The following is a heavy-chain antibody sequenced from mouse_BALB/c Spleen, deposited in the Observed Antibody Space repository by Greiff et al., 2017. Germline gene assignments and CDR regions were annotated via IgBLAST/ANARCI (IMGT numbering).Heavy chain of an antibody. Sequence: VQLKESGAELVKPGASVKLSCTASGFNIKDTYMHWVKQRPEQGLEWIGRIDPANGNTKYDPKFQGKATITADTSSNTAYLQLSSLTSEDTAVYYCARGDDYDFAYWGQGTLVTVSA. V-gene: IGHV14-3*02. CDR3: ARGDDYDFAY. CDR2: IDPANGNT. D-gene: IGHD2-4*01. J-gene: IGHJ3*01. CDR1: GFNIKDTY.